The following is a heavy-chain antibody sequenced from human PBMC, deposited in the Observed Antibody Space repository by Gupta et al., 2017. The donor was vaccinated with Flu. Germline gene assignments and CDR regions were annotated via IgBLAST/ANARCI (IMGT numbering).Heavy chain of an antibody. J-gene: IGHJ4*02. CDR1: GGTFSSYT. Sequence: QVQLVQSGAEVKKPGSSVKVSCKASGGTFSSYTISWVRQAPGQGLEWMGRIIPILGIANYAQKFQGRVTITADKSTSTAYMELSSLRSEDTAVYYCARTDREFYYDSSGYYLYFDYWGQGTLVTVSS. V-gene: IGHV1-69*02. D-gene: IGHD3-22*01. CDR3: ARTDREFYYDSSGYYLYFDY. CDR2: IIPILGIA.